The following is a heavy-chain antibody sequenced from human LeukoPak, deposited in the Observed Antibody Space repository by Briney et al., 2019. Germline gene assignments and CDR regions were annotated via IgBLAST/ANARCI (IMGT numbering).Heavy chain of an antibody. D-gene: IGHD5-18*01. CDR1: GYTFTSYD. Sequence: ASVKVSCKASGYTFTSYDINWVRQATGQGLEWMGWMNPNSGNTGYAQKFRGRVTMTRNTSISTAYMELSSLRSEDTAVYYCARAGYGYGYNGYYYYMDVWGKGTTVTVSS. V-gene: IGHV1-8*01. CDR2: MNPNSGNT. J-gene: IGHJ6*03. CDR3: ARAGYGYGYNGYYYYMDV.